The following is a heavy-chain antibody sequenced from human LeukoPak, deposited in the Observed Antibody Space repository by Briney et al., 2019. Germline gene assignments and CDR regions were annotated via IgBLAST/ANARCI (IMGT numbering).Heavy chain of an antibody. V-gene: IGHV3-7*01. Sequence: PGGSLRLSCAASGFTFSSNWMTWVRQAPGKGLEWVANIKQDGSGAFYVDSVRGRFTISRDNTRNSLYLQMNSLRAEDTAVYYCARDFDWGQGTRVTVSS. CDR3: ARDFD. CDR2: IKQDGSGA. J-gene: IGHJ4*02. CDR1: GFTFSSNW.